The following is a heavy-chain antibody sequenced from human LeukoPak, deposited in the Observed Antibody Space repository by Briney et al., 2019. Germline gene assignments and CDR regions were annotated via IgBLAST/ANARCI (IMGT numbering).Heavy chain of an antibody. CDR3: ARDAHIGRGVNPLDY. Sequence: GGSLRLSCAASGFTFSSYSMNWVRQAPGKGLEWISYVSYSSSTIYYADSVKGRFTISRDNAKNSLYLQMNSLRDEDTAVYYCARDAHIGRGVNPLDYWGQGTLVTVSS. CDR1: GFTFSSYS. V-gene: IGHV3-48*02. J-gene: IGHJ4*02. D-gene: IGHD3-10*01. CDR2: VSYSSSTI.